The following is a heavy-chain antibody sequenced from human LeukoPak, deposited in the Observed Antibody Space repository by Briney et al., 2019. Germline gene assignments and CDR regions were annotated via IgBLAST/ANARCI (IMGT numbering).Heavy chain of an antibody. J-gene: IGHJ1*01. CDR2: IYSGGTT. D-gene: IGHD4-17*01. V-gene: IGHV3-53*04. CDR3: ARGVTKDFQY. Sequence: GGSLRLSCAASGFNVSNKYMTWVRQAPGRGLEWVSLIYSGGTTDSADSVKGRFTISRHNSKNTLHLQMNILRSDDTAVYYCARGVTKDFQYWGQGTLVTVSS. CDR1: GFNVSNKY.